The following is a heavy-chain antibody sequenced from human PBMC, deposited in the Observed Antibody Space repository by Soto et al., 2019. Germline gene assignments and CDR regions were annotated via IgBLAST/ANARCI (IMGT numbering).Heavy chain of an antibody. D-gene: IGHD3-3*01. CDR3: ARDYDFWSGYSEPNWFDP. CDR1: GYTFTGYY. CDR2: INPNSGGT. Sequence: ASVKVSCKASGYTFTGYYMHWVRQAPGQGLEWMGWINPNSGGTNYAQKFQGRVTMTRDTSISTAYMELSRLRSDDTAVYYCARDYDFWSGYSEPNWFDPWGQGTLVTVYS. V-gene: IGHV1-2*02. J-gene: IGHJ5*02.